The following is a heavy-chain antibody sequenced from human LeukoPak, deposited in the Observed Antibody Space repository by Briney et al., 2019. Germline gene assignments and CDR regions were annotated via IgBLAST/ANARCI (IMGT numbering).Heavy chain of an antibody. CDR3: ARLPYCGGDCYPNWFDP. D-gene: IGHD2-21*02. CDR1: GFNFPAYY. CDR2: IYPGDPDI. V-gene: IGHV5-51*01. Sequence: GEALKISCECSGFNFPAYYIGWVRQMPGKGLELMGIIYPGDPDIRYSPSFQGQVTISADKSISTAYLQWSSLKASDSAMYYCARLPYCGGDCYPNWFDPWAREPWSPSP. J-gene: IGHJ5*02.